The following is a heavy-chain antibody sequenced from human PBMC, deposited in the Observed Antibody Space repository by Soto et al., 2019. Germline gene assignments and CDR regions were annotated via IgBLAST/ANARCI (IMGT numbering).Heavy chain of an antibody. D-gene: IGHD6-6*01. Sequence: GGSLRLSCAAPGFPFTSAWINWVRQPPGKGLEWVGRIRSNNEGGTSDFAAHVKGRFAISRDDSKHTAYLQMDSLRTEDTVIYYCTTDSHNSGVLVRFDYWGLGPLVPVSP. CDR1: GFPFTSAW. CDR3: TTDSHNSGVLVRFDY. CDR2: IRSNNEGGTS. V-gene: IGHV3-15*07. J-gene: IGHJ4*01.